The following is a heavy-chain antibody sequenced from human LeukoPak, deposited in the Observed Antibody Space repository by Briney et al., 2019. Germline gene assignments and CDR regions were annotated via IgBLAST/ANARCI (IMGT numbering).Heavy chain of an antibody. CDR2: ISSSSSYT. CDR1: GFTFSDYY. CDR3: AREGGLRLTTRFFDY. J-gene: IGHJ4*02. D-gene: IGHD4-17*01. Sequence: GGSLRLSCAASGFTFSDYYMSWIRQAPGKGLEWVSFISSSSSYTNFADSVKGRFTISRDNAKNSLYLQMNSLRAEDTAVYYCAREGGLRLTTRFFDYWGQGALVTVSS. V-gene: IGHV3-11*06.